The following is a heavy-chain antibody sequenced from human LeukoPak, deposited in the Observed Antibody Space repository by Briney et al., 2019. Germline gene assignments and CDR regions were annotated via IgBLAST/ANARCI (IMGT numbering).Heavy chain of an antibody. CDR3: ARDPGEGYFDY. CDR2: INPNSGGT. Sequence: GASEKVSCKASGYTFTSYYMHWVRQAPGQGLEWMGRINPNSGGTNYAQKFQGRVTMTRDTSISTAYMELSRLRSDDTAVYYCARDPGEGYFDYWGQGTLVTVSS. J-gene: IGHJ4*02. CDR1: GYTFTSYY. D-gene: IGHD3-10*01. V-gene: IGHV1-2*06.